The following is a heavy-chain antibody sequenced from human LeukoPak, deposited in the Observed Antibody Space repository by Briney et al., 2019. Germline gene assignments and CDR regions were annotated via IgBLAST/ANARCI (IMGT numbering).Heavy chain of an antibody. J-gene: IGHJ4*02. CDR3: ARTIVGAIRYYFDY. CDR1: GGSISSGGYY. D-gene: IGHD1-26*01. CDR2: IYYSGST. Sequence: PSQTLSLTCTVSGGSISSGGYYWSWIRQHPGEGLEWIGYIYYSGSTYYNPSLKSRVTISVDTSKNQFSLKLSSVTAADTAVYYCARTIVGAIRYYFDYWGQGTLVTVSS. V-gene: IGHV4-31*03.